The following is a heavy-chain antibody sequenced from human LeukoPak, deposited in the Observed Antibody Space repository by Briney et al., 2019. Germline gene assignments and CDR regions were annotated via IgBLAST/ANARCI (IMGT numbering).Heavy chain of an antibody. CDR2: ISYDGSDE. J-gene: IGHJ4*02. CDR3: AKEREMATRYYFDY. D-gene: IGHD5-24*01. Sequence: GGSLRLSCAASGFTLGSYGMHWVRQAPGKGLEWVASISYDGSDEYYGDSVKGRFSVSRDNSKNTLYLHMNSLRAEDTAVYYCAKEREMATRYYFDYWGQGTLVTVSS. CDR1: GFTLGSYG. V-gene: IGHV3-30*18.